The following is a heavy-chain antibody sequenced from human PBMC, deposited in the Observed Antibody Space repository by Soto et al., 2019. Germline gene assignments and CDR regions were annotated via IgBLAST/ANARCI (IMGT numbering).Heavy chain of an antibody. V-gene: IGHV4-31*03. CDR2: IYYSGST. CDR3: ASTPYDFWSGYFYYFDY. Sequence: SETLSLTCTVSGGSISSGGYYWSWIRQHPGKGLEWIGYIYYSGSTYYNPSLKSRVTISVDTSKNQFSLKLSSVTAADTAVYYCASTPYDFWSGYFYYFDYWGQGTLVTVSS. CDR1: GGSISSGGYY. J-gene: IGHJ4*02. D-gene: IGHD3-3*01.